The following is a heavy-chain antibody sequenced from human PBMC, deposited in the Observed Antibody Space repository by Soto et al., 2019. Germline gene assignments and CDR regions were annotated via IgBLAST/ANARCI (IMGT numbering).Heavy chain of an antibody. D-gene: IGHD3-3*01. J-gene: IGHJ4*02. CDR1: GFTFSSYA. V-gene: IGHV3-23*01. Sequence: EVQLLESGGGLVQPGGSLRLSCAASGFTFSSYAMSWVRQAPGKGLEWVSAISGSGGSTYYGDSVKGRFTISRDNSKNTAYLQMNSVRAEDTAVYYCAKGVTIFGVVCYFDYWGQGTLVTVSS. CDR2: ISGSGGST. CDR3: AKGVTIFGVVCYFDY.